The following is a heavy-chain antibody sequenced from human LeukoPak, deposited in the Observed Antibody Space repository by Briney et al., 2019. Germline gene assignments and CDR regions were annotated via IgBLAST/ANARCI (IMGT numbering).Heavy chain of an antibody. J-gene: IGHJ4*02. Sequence: SVKVSCKASGGTFSSYAISWVRQAPGQGLEWMGRIIPIFGIANYAQKFQGRVTITADKSTSTAYVELSSLRSEDTAVYYCARGWGGEYYFDYWGQGTLVTVSS. D-gene: IGHD3-10*01. CDR3: ARGWGGEYYFDY. CDR2: IIPIFGIA. CDR1: GGTFSSYA. V-gene: IGHV1-69*04.